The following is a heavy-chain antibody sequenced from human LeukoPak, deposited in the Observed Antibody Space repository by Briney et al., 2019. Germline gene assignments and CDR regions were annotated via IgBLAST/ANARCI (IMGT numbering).Heavy chain of an antibody. V-gene: IGHV3-23*01. CDR2: LNTDVAWA. J-gene: IGHJ4*02. CDR1: GFTLRSYV. D-gene: IGHD2-15*01. CDR3: AQSTPPCSRGSCYSALEA. Sequence: GGSLRLSCAASGFTLRSYVMSGVRLAPGKGLERVSGLNTDVAWAYYAESVKGRFSISRDSTQNTLYLQMNSVRVAGTAIYYCAQSTPPCSRGSCYSALEAWGQGTLVTVS.